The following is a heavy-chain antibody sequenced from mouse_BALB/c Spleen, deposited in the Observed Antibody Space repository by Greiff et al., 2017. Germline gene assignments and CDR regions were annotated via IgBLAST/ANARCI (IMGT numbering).Heavy chain of an antibody. J-gene: IGHJ1*01. V-gene: IGHV1-18*01. CDR1: GYTFTDYN. D-gene: IGHD2-4*01. Sequence: VQLQQSGPELVKPGASVKIPCTASGYTFTDYNMDWVKQSHGKSLEWIGDINPNNGGTIYNQKFKGKATLTVDKSSSTAYMELRSLTSEDTAVYYCARLITPWYFDVWGAGTTVTVSS. CDR3: ARLITPWYFDV. CDR2: INPNNGGT.